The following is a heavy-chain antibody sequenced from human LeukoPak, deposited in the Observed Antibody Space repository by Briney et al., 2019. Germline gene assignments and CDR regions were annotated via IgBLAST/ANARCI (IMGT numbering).Heavy chain of an antibody. D-gene: IGHD3-22*01. V-gene: IGHV4-59*01. Sequence: PSETLSLTCTVSGGSISSYYWSWIRQPPGKGLEWIGYIYYSGSTNYNPSLKSRVTISVDTSKNQFSLKLSSVTAADTAVYYCARHAHYHDRSGYYDYWGQGTPVTVSS. CDR3: ARHAHYHDRSGYYDY. J-gene: IGHJ4*02. CDR2: IYYSGST. CDR1: GGSISSYY.